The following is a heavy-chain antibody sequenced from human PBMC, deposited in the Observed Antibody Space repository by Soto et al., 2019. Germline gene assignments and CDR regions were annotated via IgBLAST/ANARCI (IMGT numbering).Heavy chain of an antibody. D-gene: IGHD3-10*01. V-gene: IGHV3-30*18. CDR1: GFTFSSYG. CDR2: ISYDGSNK. J-gene: IGHJ6*02. Sequence: QVQLVESGGGVVQPGRSLRLSCAASGFTFSSYGMHWVRQAPGKGLEWVAVISYDGSNKYYADSVKGRFTISRDNSKNTLYLQMNSLRAEDTAVYYCAKDLWFGELLRYYYYGMDVWGQGTTVTVSS. CDR3: AKDLWFGELLRYYYYGMDV.